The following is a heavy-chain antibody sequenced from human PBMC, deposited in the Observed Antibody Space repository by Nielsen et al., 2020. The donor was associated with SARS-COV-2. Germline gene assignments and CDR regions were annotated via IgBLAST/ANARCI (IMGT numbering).Heavy chain of an antibody. D-gene: IGHD3-10*01. CDR3: TKIRGYGMDV. V-gene: IGHV3-11*01. J-gene: IGHJ6*02. CDR1: GFPFSDFY. Sequence: GGSLRLSCAASGFPFSDFYMTWIRQAPGKGLEWVSHISGGGGTIDYADPVKGRFTISRDNSERTLYLQMNSLRAEDTAVYYCTKIRGYGMDVWGQGTTVTVSS. CDR2: ISGGGGTI.